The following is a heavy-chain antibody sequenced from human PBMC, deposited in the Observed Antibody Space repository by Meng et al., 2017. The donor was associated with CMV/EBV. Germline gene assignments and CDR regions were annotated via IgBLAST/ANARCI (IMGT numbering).Heavy chain of an antibody. CDR2: INHSGST. CDR3: ARTRYSNPFDY. CDR1: GGSFSGYY. D-gene: IGHD6-13*01. Sequence: SQTLSLTGAVYGGSFSGYYWSWIRQPPGKGLEWIGEINHSGSTNYNPSLKSRVTISVDTSKNQFSLKLSSVTAADTAVYYCARTRYSNPFDYWGQGTLVTVSS. V-gene: IGHV4-34*01. J-gene: IGHJ4*02.